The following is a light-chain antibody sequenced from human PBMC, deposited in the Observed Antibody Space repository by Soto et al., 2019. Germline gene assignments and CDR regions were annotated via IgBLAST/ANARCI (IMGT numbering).Light chain of an antibody. CDR3: QQFDFLPPYT. Sequence: DIQLTQAPPSLSASEGDRVTITCQASHDIKNYLNWYQQKQGKDPKLLIYDAYNLERGVPSRFSGSGTGTDFTFTIGSLQPEDVATYYCQQFDFLPPYTFGQGTRVEIK. CDR1: HDIKNY. J-gene: IGKJ2*01. CDR2: DAY. V-gene: IGKV1-33*01.